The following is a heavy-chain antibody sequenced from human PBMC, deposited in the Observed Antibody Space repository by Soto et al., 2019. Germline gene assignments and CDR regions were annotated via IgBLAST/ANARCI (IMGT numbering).Heavy chain of an antibody. Sequence: SGPTLVNPTQTLTLTCTFSGFLLSTSGVGVGWIRQPPGKALEWLALIYWDDDKRYSPSLKSRLTITKDTSKNQVVLTMTNMDPVDTATYYCARTPRSYSGSHTYFDYWGQGTLVTVSS. CDR2: IYWDDDK. J-gene: IGHJ4*02. CDR3: ARTPRSYSGSHTYFDY. D-gene: IGHD1-26*01. CDR1: GFLLSTSGVG. V-gene: IGHV2-5*02.